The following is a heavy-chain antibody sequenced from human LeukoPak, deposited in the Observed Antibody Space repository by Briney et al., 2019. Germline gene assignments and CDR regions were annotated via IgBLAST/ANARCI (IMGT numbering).Heavy chain of an antibody. CDR2: IYYSGTT. CDR3: ASSSSGWFWNY. CDR1: GGSIGSSNYY. J-gene: IGHJ4*02. D-gene: IGHD6-19*01. Sequence: SETLSLTCTVSGGSIGSSNYYWGWIRQPPGKGLEWVGSIYYSGTTYYNPSLKSRVTMSVDTSKNQFSLKLSSVTAADTAVYYCASSSSGWFWNYWGQGTLVTVSS. V-gene: IGHV4-39*07.